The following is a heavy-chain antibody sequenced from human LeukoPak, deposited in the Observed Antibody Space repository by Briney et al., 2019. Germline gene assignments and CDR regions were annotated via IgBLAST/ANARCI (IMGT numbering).Heavy chain of an antibody. J-gene: IGHJ3*02. CDR2: IYYSGGT. CDR1: GGSISSGGYY. Sequence: SETLSLTCTVSGGSISSGGYYWSWIRQHPGKGLEWIGYIYYSGGTYYNPSLKSRVTISVDTSKNQFSLKLSSVTAPDTAVYYCAGGNAQYDAFDIWGQGTMVTVSS. D-gene: IGHD4-11*01. V-gene: IGHV4-31*03. CDR3: AGGNAQYDAFDI.